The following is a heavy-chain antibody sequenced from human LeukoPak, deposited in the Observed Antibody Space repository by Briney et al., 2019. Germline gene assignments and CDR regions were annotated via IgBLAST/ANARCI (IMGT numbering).Heavy chain of an antibody. CDR2: IIPILGIA. CDR1: GGTFSSYA. CDR3: ARYVSSGYLGY. D-gene: IGHD3-22*01. Sequence: GSSVKVSCKASGGTFSSYAISWVRQAPGQGLEWMGRIIPILGIANYAQKFQGRVTITADKSTSTAYMELSSLRSEDTAVYYCARYVSSGYLGYWGQGTLVTVSS. V-gene: IGHV1-69*04. J-gene: IGHJ4*02.